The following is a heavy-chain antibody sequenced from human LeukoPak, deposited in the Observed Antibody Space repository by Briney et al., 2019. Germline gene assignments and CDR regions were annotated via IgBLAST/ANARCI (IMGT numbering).Heavy chain of an antibody. D-gene: IGHD3-22*01. CDR1: GGSISSSSYY. CDR3: ARFSTILVAPPRVFDY. V-gene: IGHV4-39*01. J-gene: IGHJ4*02. Sequence: PSETLSLTRTVSGGSISSSSYYWGWIRQPPGKGLEWIGSIYYSGNTYYNPSLKSRVTISADTSKKQFSLKLSSVTAADTAVYYCARFSTILVAPPRVFDYWGQGTLVTVSS. CDR2: IYYSGNT.